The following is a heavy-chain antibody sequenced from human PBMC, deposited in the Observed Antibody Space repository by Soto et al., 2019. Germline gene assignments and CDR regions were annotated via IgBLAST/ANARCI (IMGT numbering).Heavy chain of an antibody. Sequence: PGGSLRLSCAASRFTFSASTIHWVRQASGKGLEWVGRIRSKANNYATAYDASVNGRFTISRDDSKNTAYLQMNSLKTDDTAVYYCSREELMECFYYGMDLWGQGTTVTVSS. V-gene: IGHV3-73*01. J-gene: IGHJ6*02. CDR3: SREELMECFYYGMDL. CDR1: RFTFSAST. CDR2: IRSKANNYAT. D-gene: IGHD3-3*01.